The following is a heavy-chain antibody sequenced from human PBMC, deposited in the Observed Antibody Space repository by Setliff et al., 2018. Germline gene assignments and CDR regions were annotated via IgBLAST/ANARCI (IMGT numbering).Heavy chain of an antibody. D-gene: IGHD1-26*01. CDR3: ARGSRGGWYSSYYFDY. Sequence: GASVKVSCKASGGTVTSFAISWVRQAPGQGLEWMGEVMPIFGTTNYAQKFQGRVTLAADYMELSSLTSEDTAVYYCARGSRGGWYSSYYFDYWGQGTLVTVSS. J-gene: IGHJ4*02. V-gene: IGHV1-69*13. CDR2: VMPIFGTT. CDR1: GGTVTSFA.